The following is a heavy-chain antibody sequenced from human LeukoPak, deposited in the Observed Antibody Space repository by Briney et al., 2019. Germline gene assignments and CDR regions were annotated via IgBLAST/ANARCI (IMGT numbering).Heavy chain of an antibody. CDR1: GITFTSYG. V-gene: IGHV3-30*03. CDR3: ARDGGSGWYYYYYYGMDV. CDR2: ISNDGSSK. J-gene: IGHJ6*02. Sequence: GGSLRLSCAASGITFTSYGMHWVRQAPGKGLEWVAVISNDGSSKFYANSVKGRFTISRDNSKTTLYLQMNSLRAEDTAVYYCARDGGSGWYYYYYYGMDVWGQGTTVTVSS. D-gene: IGHD6-19*01.